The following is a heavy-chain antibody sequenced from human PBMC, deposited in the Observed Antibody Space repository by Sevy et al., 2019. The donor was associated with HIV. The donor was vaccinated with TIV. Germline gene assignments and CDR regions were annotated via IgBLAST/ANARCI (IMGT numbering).Heavy chain of an antibody. J-gene: IGHJ3*02. CDR2: IYSGGST. Sequence: GGSLRLSCAASGFTVSSNYMSWVRQAPGKGLEWVSVIYSGGSTYYSDSVKGRFTISRDNSKNTLYLQMNSLRAEDTAVYYCARAGPLLLWFGESPDAFDIWGQGTMVTVSS. V-gene: IGHV3-53*01. D-gene: IGHD3-10*01. CDR1: GFTVSSNY. CDR3: ARAGPLLLWFGESPDAFDI.